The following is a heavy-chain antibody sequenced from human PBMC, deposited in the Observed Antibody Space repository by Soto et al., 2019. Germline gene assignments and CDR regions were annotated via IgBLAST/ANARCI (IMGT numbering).Heavy chain of an antibody. D-gene: IGHD2-21*01. V-gene: IGHV4-59*01. Sequence: SLTCTVSGVSISTYFWSWIRQPPGKGLEWIGYIYFSGNTNYNPSLKSRVTISIDTTKNQFSLKLSSMTAADTAVYYCARLGAYYQSLDPWGPGTLVTSPQ. CDR2: IYFSGNT. CDR1: GVSISTYF. J-gene: IGHJ5*02. CDR3: ARLGAYYQSLDP.